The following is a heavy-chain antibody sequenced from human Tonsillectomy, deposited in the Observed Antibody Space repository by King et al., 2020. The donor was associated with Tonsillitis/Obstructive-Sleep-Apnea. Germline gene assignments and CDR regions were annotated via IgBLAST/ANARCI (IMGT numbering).Heavy chain of an antibody. J-gene: IGHJ6*02. CDR2: IIPILGIA. V-gene: IGHV1-69*10. Sequence: QLVQSGAEVKKPGSSVKVSCKTSGGTFSSYAISWVRQAPGQGLEWMGAIIPILGIAQSAHKFQGRVTITADKSTSTAYMELSSLRSDDTAVYLCAREVYGDYSWYGLDVWGQGTTVTVSS. CDR1: GGTFSSYA. CDR3: AREVYGDYSWYGLDV. D-gene: IGHD2-21*01.